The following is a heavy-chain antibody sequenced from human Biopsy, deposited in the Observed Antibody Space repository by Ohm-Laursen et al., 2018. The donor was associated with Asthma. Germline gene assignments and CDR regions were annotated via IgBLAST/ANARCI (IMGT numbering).Heavy chain of an antibody. J-gene: IGHJ4*02. CDR2: ISYDGNHK. Sequence: SLRLSCAASGFAFDSYAMYWARQAPGKGLEWVAVISYDGNHKFYEDSVKGRFTISRDNSKNTLYLQVNSLRTEDTAVYYCAKRRGYSGHDNDYWGQGTLVIVSS. CDR3: AKRRGYSGHDNDY. V-gene: IGHV3-30*18. CDR1: GFAFDSYA. D-gene: IGHD5-12*01.